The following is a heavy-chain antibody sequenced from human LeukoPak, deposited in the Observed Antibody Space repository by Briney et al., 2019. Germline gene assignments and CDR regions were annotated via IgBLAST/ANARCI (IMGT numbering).Heavy chain of an antibody. Sequence: PGGSLRLSCAASGFTFSSYGMHWVRQAPGKGLEWVAVIWYDGSNKYYADSVKGRFTISRDNSKNTLYLQMNSLRAEDTAVYYCARGDSSASNCFDPGGQGTLVTVSS. D-gene: IGHD6-19*01. J-gene: IGHJ5*02. CDR1: GFTFSSYG. CDR2: IWYDGSNK. CDR3: ARGDSSASNCFDP. V-gene: IGHV3-33*01.